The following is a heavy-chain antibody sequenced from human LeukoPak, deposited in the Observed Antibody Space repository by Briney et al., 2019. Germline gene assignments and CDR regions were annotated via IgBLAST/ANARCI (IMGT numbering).Heavy chain of an antibody. CDR1: GSIFTSYW. Sequence: GASLQISCKGAGSIFTSYWISWGRQLPGKGVEWMGRIDPRDSYTNYSPSFQGHVTISADQSISTAYLQWSSLKASDTAMYYCASMDPTGNRRVGDLTTHTDAFDIWGQGTMVTVSS. J-gene: IGHJ3*02. CDR2: IDPRDSYT. V-gene: IGHV5-10-1*01. CDR3: ASMDPTGNRRVGDLTTHTDAFDI. D-gene: IGHD3-16*01.